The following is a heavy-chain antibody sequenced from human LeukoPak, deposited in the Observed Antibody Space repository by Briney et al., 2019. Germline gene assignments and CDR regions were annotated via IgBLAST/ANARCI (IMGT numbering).Heavy chain of an antibody. CDR2: IYTSGSI. CDR3: ARVVGTTLSFDY. V-gene: IGHV4-4*07. Sequence: SETLSLTCTVSGGSISSYYWSWIRQPAGKGLEWIWRIYTSGSINYNPSLKSRVTMSVDTSKNQFSLKLSSVAAADTAVYYCARVVGTTLSFDYWGQGTLVTVSS. D-gene: IGHD1-26*01. CDR1: GGSISSYY. J-gene: IGHJ4*02.